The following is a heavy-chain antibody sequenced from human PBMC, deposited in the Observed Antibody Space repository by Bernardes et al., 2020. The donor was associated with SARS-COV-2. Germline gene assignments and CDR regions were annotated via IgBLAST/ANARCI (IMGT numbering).Heavy chain of an antibody. Sequence: GGSLRLSCAASGFTFGSYAMSWVRQAPGKGLEWVSGVSGPDASTKYTDSVKGRFIISRDNSKNTLFLQMNSLRVGDTAVYYCAKETPHPKNSLFWSGSFDSWGQGTLVSVSS. CDR2: VSGPDAST. V-gene: IGHV3-23*01. CDR1: GFTFGSYA. D-gene: IGHD3-3*01. J-gene: IGHJ4*02. CDR3: AKETPHPKNSLFWSGSFDS.